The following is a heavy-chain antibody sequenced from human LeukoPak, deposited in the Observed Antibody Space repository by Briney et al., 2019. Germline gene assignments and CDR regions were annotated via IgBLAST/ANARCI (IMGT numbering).Heavy chain of an antibody. CDR1: GFTFSSYA. Sequence: GGSLRLSCVASGFTFSSYAMHWVRQAPGKGLEWVAVISYDGSNKYYADSVKGRFTISRDNSKNTVDLQMNSLRGEDTAVYYCVRGRGSYGWFDPWGQGTLVTVSS. CDR3: VRGRGSYGWFDP. J-gene: IGHJ5*02. D-gene: IGHD3-10*01. V-gene: IGHV3-30-3*01. CDR2: ISYDGSNK.